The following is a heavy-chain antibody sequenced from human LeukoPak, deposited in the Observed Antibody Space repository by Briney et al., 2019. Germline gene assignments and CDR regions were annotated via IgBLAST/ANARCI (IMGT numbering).Heavy chain of an antibody. CDR2: INHSGST. Sequence: SETLSLTCAVYGGSFSGYYWSWIRQPPGKGLEWIGEINHSGSTNYNPSLKSRVTISVDTSKNQFSLKLSSVTAADTAVYYCARLSYRIADKDYWGQGTLVTVSS. J-gene: IGHJ4*02. V-gene: IGHV4-34*01. D-gene: IGHD6-13*01. CDR1: GGSFSGYY. CDR3: ARLSYRIADKDY.